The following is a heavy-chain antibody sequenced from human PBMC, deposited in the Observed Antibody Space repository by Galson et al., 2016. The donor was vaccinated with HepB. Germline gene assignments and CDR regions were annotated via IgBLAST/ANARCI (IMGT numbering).Heavy chain of an antibody. V-gene: IGHV4-61*02. CDR1: GGSISSSRNH. J-gene: IGHJ4*02. Sequence: TLSLTCTVSGGSISSSRNHWGWIRQPAGKGLEWIGRIRVSRDTDYNPSLKSRVTISADTSKNHFSLKLTSVTAADSAVYYCARGSVVVWETPVYWGQGTRVTVSS. CDR3: ARGSVVVWETPVY. CDR2: IRVSRDT. D-gene: IGHD1-26*01.